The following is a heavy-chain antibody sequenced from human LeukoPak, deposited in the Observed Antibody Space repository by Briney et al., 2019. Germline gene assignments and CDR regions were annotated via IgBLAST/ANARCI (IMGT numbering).Heavy chain of an antibody. D-gene: IGHD3-22*01. CDR1: GYTFTSYG. Sequence: ASVKVSCKASGYTFTSYGIIWVRQAPGQGLEWMGWISAYNGNTNYAQKLQGRVTMTTDTSTSTAYMELRSLRSDDTAVYYCARVRVYYYDSSGYLSDYWGQGTLVTVSS. V-gene: IGHV1-18*01. CDR3: ARVRVYYYDSSGYLSDY. J-gene: IGHJ4*02. CDR2: ISAYNGNT.